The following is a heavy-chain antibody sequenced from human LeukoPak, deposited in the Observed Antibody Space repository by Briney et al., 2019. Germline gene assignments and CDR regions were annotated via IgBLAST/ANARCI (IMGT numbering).Heavy chain of an antibody. J-gene: IGHJ5*02. CDR3: ARATVTRWFDP. D-gene: IGHD4-17*01. V-gene: IGHV3-33*01. CDR2: IWYDGTNK. Sequence: HSGGPLRLSCAASGFAFSSFGMHWVRQAPGKGLEWVAVIWYDGTNKYYADSVKGRFTISRDNSKNTLYLQMNSLRAEDTAVYYRARATVTRWFDPWGQGTLVTVSS. CDR1: GFAFSSFG.